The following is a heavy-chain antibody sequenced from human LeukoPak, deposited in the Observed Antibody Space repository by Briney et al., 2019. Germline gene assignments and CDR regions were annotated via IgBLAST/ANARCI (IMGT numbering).Heavy chain of an antibody. CDR2: VSGSGGST. Sequence: GGSLRLSCAASGFSFSSYVMSWVRQAPGKGLEWVSAVSGSGGSTYSADSVKGRFTISRDNSKNMVYLQTSSLRAEDTAVYYCAKDEAFPIPWELPLDYWGQGTLVTVSS. D-gene: IGHD1-26*01. CDR1: GFSFSSYV. CDR3: AKDEAFPIPWELPLDY. V-gene: IGHV3-23*01. J-gene: IGHJ4*02.